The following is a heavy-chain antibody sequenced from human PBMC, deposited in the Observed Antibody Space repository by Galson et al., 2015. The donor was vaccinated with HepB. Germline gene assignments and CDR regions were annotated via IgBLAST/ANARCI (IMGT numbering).Heavy chain of an antibody. J-gene: IGHJ4*02. CDR3: AREPPHYYDSSGYPYYFDY. D-gene: IGHD3-22*01. V-gene: IGHV1-18*04. CDR2: ISAYNGNT. CDR1: GYTFTSYG. Sequence: SVKVSCKASGYTFTSYGISWVRQAPGQGLEWMGWISAYNGNTNYAQKLQGRVTMTTDTSTSTAYMELRSLRSDDTAVYYCAREPPHYYDSSGYPYYFDYWGQGTLVTVSS.